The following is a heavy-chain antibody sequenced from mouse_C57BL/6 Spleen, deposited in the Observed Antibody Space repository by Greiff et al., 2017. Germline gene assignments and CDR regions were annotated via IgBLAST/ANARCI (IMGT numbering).Heavy chain of an antibody. CDR2: INPSTGGT. Sequence: EVQLKQSGPELVKPGASVKISCKASGYSFTGYYMNWVKQSPEKSLEWIGEINPSTGGTTYNQKFKAKATLTVDKSSSTAYMQLKSLTSEYSAVYYCARNYGKGFAYWGQGTLVTVSA. CDR1: GYSFTGYY. J-gene: IGHJ3*01. D-gene: IGHD2-1*01. V-gene: IGHV1-42*01. CDR3: ARNYGKGFAY.